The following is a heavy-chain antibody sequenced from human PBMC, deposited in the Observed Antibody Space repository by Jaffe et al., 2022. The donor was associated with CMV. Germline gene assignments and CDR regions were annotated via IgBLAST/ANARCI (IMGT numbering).Heavy chain of an antibody. J-gene: IGHJ3*02. Sequence: EVQLVESAGGLVQPGGSLRLSCAASGFSFRTSGMNWVRQAPGKGLEWISYISSASNGIYYADSVKGRFTISRDNANNALYLQMNSLRDDDTAVYYCARDQAGPRDDAFDMWGHGTMVTVSS. CDR1: GFSFRTSG. CDR3: ARDQAGPRDDAFDM. CDR2: ISSASNGI. V-gene: IGHV3-48*02.